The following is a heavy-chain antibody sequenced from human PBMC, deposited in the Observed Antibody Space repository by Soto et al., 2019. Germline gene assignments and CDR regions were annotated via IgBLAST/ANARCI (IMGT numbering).Heavy chain of an antibody. J-gene: IGHJ3*02. CDR1: GYTFTGYY. CDR2: INPNSGGT. Sequence: ASVKFSCKASGYTFTGYYMHWVRQAPGQGLEWMGWINPNSGGTNYAQKFQGWVTMTRDTSISTAYMELSRLRSDDTAVYYCALLTSSGSYFDAFDIWGQGTMVTVSS. V-gene: IGHV1-2*04. D-gene: IGHD1-26*01. CDR3: ALLTSSGSYFDAFDI.